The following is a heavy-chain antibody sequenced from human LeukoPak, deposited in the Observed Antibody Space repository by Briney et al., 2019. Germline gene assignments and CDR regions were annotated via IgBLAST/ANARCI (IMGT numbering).Heavy chain of an antibody. D-gene: IGHD5-12*01. CDR1: GFSLSTSGMR. CDR3: ARIPPSDIIGYGMDV. CDR2: IDWDDDK. V-gene: IGHV2-70*04. Sequence: ESGPTLVNPTLTLTLTCTFSGFSLSTSGMRVSWIRQPPGKALEWLARIDWDDDKFYSTSLKTRLTISKDTSKNQVVLTMTNMDPVDTATYYCARIPPSDIIGYGMDVRGKGTTVTVSS. J-gene: IGHJ6*04.